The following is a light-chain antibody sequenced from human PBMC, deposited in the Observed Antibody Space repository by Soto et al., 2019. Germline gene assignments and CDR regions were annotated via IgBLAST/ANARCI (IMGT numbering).Light chain of an antibody. J-gene: IGKJ1*01. CDR1: QGISRY. V-gene: IGKV1-9*01. Sequence: IQLTQSPSSLSASVGDSVTITCRASQGISRYLSWYQQKPGRAPKLLISAASTLQSGVPARFSGSGSGTEFTLTISSLQPDDFATYYCQHYNSYSEAFGQGTKVELK. CDR2: AAS. CDR3: QHYNSYSEA.